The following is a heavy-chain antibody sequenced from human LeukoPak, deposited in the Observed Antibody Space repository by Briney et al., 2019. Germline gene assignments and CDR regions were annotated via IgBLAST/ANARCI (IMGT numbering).Heavy chain of an antibody. J-gene: IGHJ4*02. CDR1: GFTVSSNY. V-gene: IGHV3-23*01. D-gene: IGHD3-22*01. Sequence: PGGSLRLSCAASGFTVSSNYMSWVRQAPGKGLEWDSGISGSGDNTYYADSVKGRFTISRDNSKNTLYMQVNSLGTEDTAAYYCAKGSYYDSRGSFYFDYWGQGTLVTVSS. CDR3: AKGSYYDSRGSFYFDY. CDR2: ISGSGDNT.